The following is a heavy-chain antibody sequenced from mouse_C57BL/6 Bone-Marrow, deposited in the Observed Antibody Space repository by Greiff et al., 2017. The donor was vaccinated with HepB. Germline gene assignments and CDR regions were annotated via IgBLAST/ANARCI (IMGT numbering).Heavy chain of an antibody. CDR3: AREKFYYYGSSWFAY. Sequence: EVQRVESGPGLVKPSQSLSLTCSVTGYSITSGYYWNWIRQFPGNKLEWMGYISYDGSNNYNPSLKNRISITRDTSKNQFFLKLNSVTTEDTATYYCAREKFYYYGSSWFAYWGQGTLVTVSA. V-gene: IGHV3-6*01. CDR1: GYSITSGYY. J-gene: IGHJ3*01. CDR2: ISYDGSN. D-gene: IGHD1-1*01.